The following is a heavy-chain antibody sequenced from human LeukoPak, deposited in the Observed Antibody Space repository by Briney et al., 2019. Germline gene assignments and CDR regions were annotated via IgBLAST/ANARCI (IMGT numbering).Heavy chain of an antibody. CDR3: ARAPRFYGDYGIDY. J-gene: IGHJ4*02. CDR1: GGSITSRGYY. Sequence: SQTLSPTCTVSGGSITSRGYYWSWIRQHPGKGLEWIGYIYYSGSTYYNPSLKSRVTASLDTSKNQFSLKLSSVTAADTAVYYCARAPRFYGDYGIDYWGQGTLVTVSS. CDR2: IYYSGST. D-gene: IGHD4-17*01. V-gene: IGHV4-31*03.